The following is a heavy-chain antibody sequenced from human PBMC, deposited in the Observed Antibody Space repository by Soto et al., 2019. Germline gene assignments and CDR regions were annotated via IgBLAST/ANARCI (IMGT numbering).Heavy chain of an antibody. V-gene: IGHV4-30-2*01. D-gene: IGHD5-18*01. J-gene: IGHJ4*02. Sequence: TCAVSGGSISSGGYSWSWIRQPPGKGLEWIGYIYHSGSTYYNPSLKSRVTISVDRSKNQFSLKLSSVTAADTAVYYCARSVKAMAFVFDYWGQGTLVTVSA. CDR1: GGSISSGGYS. CDR2: IYHSGST. CDR3: ARSVKAMAFVFDY.